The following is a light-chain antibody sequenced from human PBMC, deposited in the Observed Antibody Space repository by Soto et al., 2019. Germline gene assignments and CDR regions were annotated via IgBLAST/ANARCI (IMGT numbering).Light chain of an antibody. Sequence: DIQMTQSPSTLSASVGDTVTITCRASESISSWLAWYQEKPGKAPNLLIYDASSLESGVPSRFSGSGSGTEFTLTISSLQPDDFATYYCQGYSPYSWTFGQGTKVEIK. CDR3: QGYSPYSWT. CDR1: ESISSW. J-gene: IGKJ1*01. CDR2: DAS. V-gene: IGKV1-5*01.